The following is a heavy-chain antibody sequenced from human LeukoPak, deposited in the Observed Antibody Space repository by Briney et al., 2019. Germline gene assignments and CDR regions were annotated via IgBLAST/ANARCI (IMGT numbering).Heavy chain of an antibody. J-gene: IGHJ2*01. D-gene: IGHD4-17*01. V-gene: IGHV3-23*01. Sequence: HPGGSLRLSCAASGFTFSSYAMTWVRQAPGKGLAWVSAICGSGRCPWYADSVRGRFIISRDNSKNTVFLEMNSLRPDDTAIYYCAKARYADSGWYFALWGRGTLVTVSS. CDR3: AKARYADSGWYFAL. CDR1: GFTFSSYA. CDR2: ICGSGRCP.